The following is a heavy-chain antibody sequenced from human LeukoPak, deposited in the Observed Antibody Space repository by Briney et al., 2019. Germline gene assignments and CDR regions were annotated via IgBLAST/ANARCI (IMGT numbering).Heavy chain of an antibody. CDR3: ARDRRYYDSSGYNTPGGY. CDR2: ISAYNGNT. D-gene: IGHD3-22*01. CDR1: GYTFTSYG. J-gene: IGHJ4*02. Sequence: ASVKVSCKASGYTFTSYGISWARQAPGQGLEWMGWISAYNGNTNYAQKLQGRVTMTTETSTSTAYMELRSLRSDDTAVYYCARDRRYYDSSGYNTPGGYWGQGTLVTVSS. V-gene: IGHV1-18*01.